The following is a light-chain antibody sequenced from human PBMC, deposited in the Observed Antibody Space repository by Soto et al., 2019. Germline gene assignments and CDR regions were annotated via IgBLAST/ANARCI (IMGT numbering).Light chain of an antibody. CDR1: QGVSNW. CDR3: QESNSFRLT. V-gene: IGKV1-12*01. J-gene: IGKJ4*01. Sequence: DIQMTQSPSSVSASVGDRVTITCRASQGVSNWLAWYQQKPGKAPELRIYAASSLQDGVASRFSGSGYGTDFTLTINSLQPEDFATYYCQESNSFRLTFGGGTKVEIK. CDR2: AAS.